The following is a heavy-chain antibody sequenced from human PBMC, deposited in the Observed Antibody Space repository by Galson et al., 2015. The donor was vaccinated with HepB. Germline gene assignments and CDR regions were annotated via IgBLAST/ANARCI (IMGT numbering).Heavy chain of an antibody. CDR2: IIPIFGTA. Sequence: SVKVSCKASGGTFSGYAISWVRQAPGQGLEWMGGIIPIFGTANYAQKFQGRVTITADESTSTAYMELSSLGSEDTAVYYCASPYSSSWSPFDYWGQGTLVTVSS. J-gene: IGHJ4*02. CDR1: GGTFSGYA. V-gene: IGHV1-69*13. CDR3: ASPYSSSWSPFDY. D-gene: IGHD6-13*01.